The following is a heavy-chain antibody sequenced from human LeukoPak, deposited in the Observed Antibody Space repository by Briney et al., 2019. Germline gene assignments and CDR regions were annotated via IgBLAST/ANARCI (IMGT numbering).Heavy chain of an antibody. CDR3: AGDTYGSGNFYEY. V-gene: IGHV3-74*01. CDR1: GFTFSSYW. D-gene: IGHD3-10*01. CDR2: ISSDESST. J-gene: IGHJ4*02. Sequence: PGGSLRLSCAASGFTFSSYWMHWVRQVPGKGPVWVSRISSDESSTTYADSVKGRFTISRDNAKNTLYLQMNSLRAEDTAVYYCAGDTYGSGNFYEYWGQGTLVMVSS.